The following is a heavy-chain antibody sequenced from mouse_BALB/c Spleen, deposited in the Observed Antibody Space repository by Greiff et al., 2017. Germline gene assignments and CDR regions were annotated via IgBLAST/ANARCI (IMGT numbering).Heavy chain of an antibody. J-gene: IGHJ4*01. CDR1: GFSLSTSGMG. CDR3: ARRGGTTATRAMDY. CDR2: IYWDDDK. Sequence: QVTLKVSGPGILQPSQTLSLTCSFSGFSLSTSGMGVSWIRQPSGKGLEWLAHIYWDDDKRYNPSLKSRLTISKDTSRNQVFLKITSVDTADTATYYCARRGGTTATRAMDYWGQGTSVTVSS. V-gene: IGHV8-12*01. D-gene: IGHD1-2*01.